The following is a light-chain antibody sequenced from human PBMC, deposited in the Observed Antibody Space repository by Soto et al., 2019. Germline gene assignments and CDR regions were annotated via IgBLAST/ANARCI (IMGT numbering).Light chain of an antibody. V-gene: IGLV1-47*02. CDR1: SSNIGSGV. J-gene: IGLJ3*02. Sequence: QSALTQPPSASGTPGQRVTISCSGSSSNIGSGVVNWYQQLPGTAPKLLIYSNNQWPSGVPDRFSGSKSGTSASLAISGLRSDDEADYYCATWDNSLSGPVFGGGTKLTVL. CDR3: ATWDNSLSGPV. CDR2: SNN.